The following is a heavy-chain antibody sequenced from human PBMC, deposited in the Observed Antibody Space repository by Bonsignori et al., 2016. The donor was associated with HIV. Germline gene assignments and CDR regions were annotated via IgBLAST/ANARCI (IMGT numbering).Heavy chain of an antibody. CDR2: ISSSGSTI. J-gene: IGHJ3*02. V-gene: IGHV3-48*03. Sequence: VRQAPGKGLEWVSYISSSGSTIYYADSVKGRFTISRDNAKNSLYLQMNSLRAEDTAVYYCARAYSSGWYAFDIWGQGTMVTVSS. CDR3: ARAYSSGWYAFDI. D-gene: IGHD6-19*01.